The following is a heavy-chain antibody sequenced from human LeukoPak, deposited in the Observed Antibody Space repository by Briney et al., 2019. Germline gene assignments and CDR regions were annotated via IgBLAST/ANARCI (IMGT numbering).Heavy chain of an antibody. J-gene: IGHJ6*02. D-gene: IGHD3-22*01. CDR1: GFTFSDYY. CDR3: ARDRYTMIVVVPVSDYYYGMDV. V-gene: IGHV3-11*01. CDR2: ISSSGSTI. Sequence: PGGSLRLSCAASGFTFSDYYMSWIRQAPGKGLEWVSYISSSGSTIYYADSVKGRFTISRDNAKNSLYLQMNSLRAEDTAVYYCARDRYTMIVVVPVSDYYYGMDVWGQETTVTVSS.